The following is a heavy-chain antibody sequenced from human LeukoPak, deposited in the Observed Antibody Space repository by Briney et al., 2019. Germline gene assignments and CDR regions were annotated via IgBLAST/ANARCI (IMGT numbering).Heavy chain of an antibody. CDR2: ISYDGSNK. J-gene: IGHJ4*02. Sequence: GGSLRLSCAASGFTFSSYGMHWVRQAPGKGLEWVAVISYDGSNKYYADSMKGRFTISRDNSKNTLYLQMNSLRAEDTAVYYCAKARSTVTTTGGGFDYWGQGTLVTVSS. CDR1: GFTFSSYG. CDR3: AKARSTVTTTGGGFDY. V-gene: IGHV3-30*18. D-gene: IGHD4-17*01.